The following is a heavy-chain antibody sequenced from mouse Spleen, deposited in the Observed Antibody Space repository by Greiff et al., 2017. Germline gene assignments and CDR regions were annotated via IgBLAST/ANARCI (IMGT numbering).Heavy chain of an antibody. CDR1: GYTFTSYG. Sequence: QVQLKESGAELARPGASVKLSCKASGYTFTSYGISWVKQRTGQGLEWIGEIYPRSGNTYYNEKFKGKATLTADKSSSTAYMELRSLTSEDSAVYFCARPLSSRYTYFDYWGQGTTLTVSS. J-gene: IGHJ2*01. CDR2: IYPRSGNT. V-gene: IGHV1-81*01. D-gene: IGHD1-1*01. CDR3: ARPLSSRYTYFDY.